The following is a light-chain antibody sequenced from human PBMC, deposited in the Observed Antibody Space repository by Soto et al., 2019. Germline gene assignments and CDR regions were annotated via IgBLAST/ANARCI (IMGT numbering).Light chain of an antibody. Sequence: QSALTQPASVSGSPVQSITISCTGTSSDDGGYNYVSWYQQHPGKAPKLMIYDVSNRPSGVSNRFSGSKSGNTASLTISGLQAEDEADYYCSSYTSSSTYVFGTGTKVTVL. CDR3: SSYTSSSTYV. CDR1: SSDDGGYNY. J-gene: IGLJ1*01. CDR2: DVS. V-gene: IGLV2-14*01.